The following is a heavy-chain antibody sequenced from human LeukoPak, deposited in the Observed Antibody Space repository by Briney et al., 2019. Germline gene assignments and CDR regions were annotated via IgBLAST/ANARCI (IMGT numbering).Heavy chain of an antibody. CDR2: ISSSSSYI. V-gene: IGHV3-21*01. CDR3: ARSGGGYDYLDY. Sequence: GGSLRLSXAASGFTFSSYSMNWVRQAPGKGLEWVSSISSSSSYIYYADSVKGRFTISRDNAKNSLYLQMNSLRAEDTAVYYCARSGGGYDYLDYWGQGTLVTVSS. D-gene: IGHD5-12*01. J-gene: IGHJ4*02. CDR1: GFTFSSYS.